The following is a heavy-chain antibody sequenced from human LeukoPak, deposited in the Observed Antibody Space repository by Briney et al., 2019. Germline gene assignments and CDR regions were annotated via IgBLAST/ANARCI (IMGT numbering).Heavy chain of an antibody. CDR1: GFTFSSYA. J-gene: IGHJ4*02. Sequence: PGGSLRLSCAASGFTFSSYAMHWVRQAPGKGLEWVAVMSYDGSNKYYADSVKGRFTISRDNSKNTLYLQMNSLRAEDTAVYYCARGLDLTWWTPFDYWGQGTLVTVSS. V-gene: IGHV3-30-3*01. CDR2: MSYDGSNK. CDR3: ARGLDLTWWTPFDY. D-gene: IGHD2-8*02.